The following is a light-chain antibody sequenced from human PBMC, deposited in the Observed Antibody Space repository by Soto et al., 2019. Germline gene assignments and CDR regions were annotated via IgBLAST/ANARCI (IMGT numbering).Light chain of an antibody. V-gene: IGLV2-14*01. Sequence: QSVLTQPASVSGSPGLSIAISCTGTSSDVGGYNSVSWYQQHPGKAPKLMIYDVSNRPSGVSNRFSGSKSGNTASLTISGVQAEDEGDYYCSSYTTGGSYVFGTGTKVTVL. J-gene: IGLJ1*01. CDR2: DVS. CDR3: SSYTTGGSYV. CDR1: SSDVGGYNS.